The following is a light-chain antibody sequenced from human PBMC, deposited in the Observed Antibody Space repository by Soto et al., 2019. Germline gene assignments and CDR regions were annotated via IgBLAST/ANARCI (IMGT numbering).Light chain of an antibody. J-gene: IGLJ2*01. Sequence: QSALTQPASVSGSPGQSITISCTGTSSDVGGYNFVSWYQQHPGKAPKLMIYEVSNRPSGVSYRFSGSKSGNTASLTISGPQAEDEADYYCSSYTSSVTLVFGGGTKLTV. CDR1: SSDVGGYNF. CDR3: SSYTSSVTLV. CDR2: EVS. V-gene: IGLV2-14*01.